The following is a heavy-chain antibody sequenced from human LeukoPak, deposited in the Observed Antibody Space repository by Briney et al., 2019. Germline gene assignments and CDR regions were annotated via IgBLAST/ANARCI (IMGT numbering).Heavy chain of an antibody. J-gene: IGHJ6*02. CDR2: ISGSGLST. CDR3: AKPRYCSTTSCSSYGFDV. D-gene: IGHD2-2*01. CDR1: GFNFNTFA. Sequence: PGGSLRLSCAASGFNFNTFALNWVRQAPGKGLQWVSAISGSGLSTYYADSVKGRFTISRDNSKNTLFLQLSRLTPEDTATYYCAKPRYCSTTSCSSYGFDVWGQGTTVTVFS. V-gene: IGHV3-23*01.